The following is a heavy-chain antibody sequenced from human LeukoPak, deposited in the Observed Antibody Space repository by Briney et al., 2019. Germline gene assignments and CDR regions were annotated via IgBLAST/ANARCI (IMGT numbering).Heavy chain of an antibody. CDR3: ARGVKVGATKAGGY. J-gene: IGHJ4*02. V-gene: IGHV1-2*02. CDR2: INPNSGGT. Sequence: GASVKVSCKASGYTFTGYYMHWVRQAPGQGLEWMGWINPNSGGTNYAQKFQGRVTMTRNTSISTAYMELSSLRSEDTAVYYCARGVKVGATKAGGYWGQGTLVTVSS. CDR1: GYTFTGYY. D-gene: IGHD1-26*01.